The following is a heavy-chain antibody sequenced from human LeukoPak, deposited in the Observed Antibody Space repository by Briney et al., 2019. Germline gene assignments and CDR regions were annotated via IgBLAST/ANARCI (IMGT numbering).Heavy chain of an antibody. CDR1: GYRFTGYY. D-gene: IGHD6-19*01. Sequence: ASVKVSCKAFGYRFTGYYIHWVRQAPGQGLEWMGWINPNSGDTNSAQKFQGRVTMTRDTSISTAYMELCRLKSDDTAVYYCAIASDWYYFDHWGQGTLVTVSS. J-gene: IGHJ4*02. CDR3: AIASDWYYFDH. CDR2: INPNSGDT. V-gene: IGHV1-2*02.